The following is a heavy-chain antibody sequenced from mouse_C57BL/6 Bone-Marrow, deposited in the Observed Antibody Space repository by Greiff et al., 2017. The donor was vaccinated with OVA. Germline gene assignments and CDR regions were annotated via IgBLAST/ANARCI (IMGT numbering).Heavy chain of an antibody. D-gene: IGHD2-1*01. CDR2: IHPNSGST. J-gene: IGHJ1*03. CDR3: ASGNGNYVWYFDV. CDR1: GYTFTSYW. Sequence: QVQLQQPGAELVKPGASVKLSCKASGYTFTSYWMHWVKQRPGQGLEWIGMIHPNSGSTNYNEKFKSKATLTVDKSSSTAYMQLSSLTSEDSAVYYCASGNGNYVWYFDVWGTGTTVTVSS. V-gene: IGHV1-64*01.